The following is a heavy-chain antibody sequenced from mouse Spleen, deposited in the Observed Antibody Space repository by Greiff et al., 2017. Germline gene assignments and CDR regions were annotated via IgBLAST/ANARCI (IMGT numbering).Heavy chain of an antibody. J-gene: IGHJ4*01. Sequence: VKLQQPGAELVKPGASVKLSCKASGYTFTSYWMQWVKQRPGQGLEWIGEIDPSDSYTNYNQKFKGKATLTVDTSSSTAYMQLSSLTSEDSAVYYCALGRDAMDYWGQGTSVTVSS. CDR1: GYTFTSYW. D-gene: IGHD4-1*01. V-gene: IGHV1-50*01. CDR3: ALGRDAMDY. CDR2: IDPSDSYT.